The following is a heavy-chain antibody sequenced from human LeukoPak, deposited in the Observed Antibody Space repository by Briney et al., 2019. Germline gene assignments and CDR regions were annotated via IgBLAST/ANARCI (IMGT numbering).Heavy chain of an antibody. CDR3: AKKAQYDGHYPLDY. D-gene: IGHD4/OR15-4a*01. Sequence: QSGGSLRLSCAASGFTFSSYSMSWVRQAPGKGLEWVSGTSDRGDYTYYADSVKGRFTISRDTSKNTLYLQMSSLRAEDTALYFCAKKAQYDGHYPLDYWGQGTLVTVSA. CDR1: GFTFSSYS. V-gene: IGHV3-23*01. J-gene: IGHJ4*02. CDR2: TSDRGDYT.